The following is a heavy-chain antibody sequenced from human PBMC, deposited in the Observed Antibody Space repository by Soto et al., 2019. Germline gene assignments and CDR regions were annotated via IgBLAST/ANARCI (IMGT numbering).Heavy chain of an antibody. D-gene: IGHD6-19*01. Sequence: ASVKVSCKASGYTFTSYYMHWVRQAPGQGLEWMGIINPSGGSTSYAQKFQGRVTMTRDTSTSTVYMELSSLRSEDTAVYYCARDPLEYSSGWYFDYWGQGTLVTVSS. V-gene: IGHV1-46*03. CDR3: ARDPLEYSSGWYFDY. J-gene: IGHJ4*02. CDR2: INPSGGST. CDR1: GYTFTSYY.